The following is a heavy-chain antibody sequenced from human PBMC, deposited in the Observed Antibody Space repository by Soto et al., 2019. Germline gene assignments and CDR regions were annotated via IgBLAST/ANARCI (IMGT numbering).Heavy chain of an antibody. CDR1: GFTFSSDW. Sequence: EVQLVESGGGLVQPGGSLRLSCAASGFTFSSDWMSWVRQAPGKGLEWVANIKEDGSEKYYVDSVKGRFTISRDNAKNSLYLQMNSLRAEDTAVYYCARDFGILRFLEWFNYYYGMDVWGQGTTVTVSS. D-gene: IGHD3-3*01. J-gene: IGHJ6*02. CDR3: ARDFGILRFLEWFNYYYGMDV. CDR2: IKEDGSEK. V-gene: IGHV3-7*03.